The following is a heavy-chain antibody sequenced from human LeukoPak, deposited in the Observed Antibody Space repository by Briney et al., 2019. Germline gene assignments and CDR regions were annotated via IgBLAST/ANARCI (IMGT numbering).Heavy chain of an antibody. CDR3: AKDFSAAAAGWFDP. Sequence: GGSLRLSCAASGFTFDSYGMHWVRQAPGKGLEWVAVISYDGNNKYYANSVKGRFTISRDNSKNTLYLQMNSLRAEDTAVYYCAKDFSAAAAGWFDPWGQGTLVTVSS. V-gene: IGHV3-30*18. CDR1: GFTFDSYG. J-gene: IGHJ5*02. D-gene: IGHD6-13*01. CDR2: ISYDGNNK.